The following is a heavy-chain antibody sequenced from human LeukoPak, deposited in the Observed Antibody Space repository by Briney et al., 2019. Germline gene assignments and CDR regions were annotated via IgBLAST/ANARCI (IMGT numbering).Heavy chain of an antibody. CDR1: GFTFVNAW. CDR2: IKSKADGGTT. J-gene: IGHJ3*02. CDR3: TTEYEGSGSAFDI. V-gene: IGHV3-15*01. D-gene: IGHD1-26*01. Sequence: GGSLRLSCAASGFTFVNAWMSWVRQAPGKGLEWVGRIKSKADGGTTDYAAVVKGRFTIPRDNSKNTLQMNSLKTEDTAVYYCTTEYEGSGSAFDIWGQGTMVTVSS.